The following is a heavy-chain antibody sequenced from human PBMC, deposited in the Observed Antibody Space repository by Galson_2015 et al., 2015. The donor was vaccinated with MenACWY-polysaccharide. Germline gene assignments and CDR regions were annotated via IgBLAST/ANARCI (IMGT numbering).Heavy chain of an antibody. J-gene: IGHJ4*02. V-gene: IGHV1-18*01. Sequence: SVKVSCKASGYTFTTFGISWVRQAPGQGLEWMGWISAYNGNSHYAQDLQGRVTMTTETSTSTAYMELRSLTSDDTAVYYCTSDLVQVLGPGIFFDFWGQGTPVTASS. D-gene: IGHD4/OR15-4a*01. CDR2: ISAYNGNS. CDR3: TSDLVQVLGPGIFFDF. CDR1: GYTFTTFG.